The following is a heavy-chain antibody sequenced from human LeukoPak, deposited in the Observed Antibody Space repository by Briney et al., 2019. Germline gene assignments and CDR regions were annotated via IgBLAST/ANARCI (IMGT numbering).Heavy chain of an antibody. CDR3: ARAIVAAAALGTYYFDY. D-gene: IGHD6-13*01. CDR1: GGSFSGYY. CDR2: INHSGST. V-gene: IGHV4-34*01. J-gene: IGHJ4*02. Sequence: SETLSLTCAVYGGSFSGYYWSWIRQPPGKGLEWIGEINHSGSTNYNPSLKSRVTISVDTSKNQFSLKLSSVTAADTAVYYCARAIVAAAALGTYYFDYWGQGTLVTVSS.